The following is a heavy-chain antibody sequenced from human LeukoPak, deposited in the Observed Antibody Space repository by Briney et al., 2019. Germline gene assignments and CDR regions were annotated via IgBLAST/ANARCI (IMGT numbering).Heavy chain of an antibody. CDR2: ISWNSGSI. CDR1: GFTFSSYA. D-gene: IGHD3-10*01. Sequence: PGGSLRLSCAASGFTFSSYAMSWVRQAPGKGLEWVSGISWNSGSIGYADSVKGRFTISRDNAKNSLYLQMNSLRAEDMALYYCAKAAYGSYYYYMDVWGKGTAVTVSS. J-gene: IGHJ6*03. CDR3: AKAAYGSYYYYMDV. V-gene: IGHV3-9*03.